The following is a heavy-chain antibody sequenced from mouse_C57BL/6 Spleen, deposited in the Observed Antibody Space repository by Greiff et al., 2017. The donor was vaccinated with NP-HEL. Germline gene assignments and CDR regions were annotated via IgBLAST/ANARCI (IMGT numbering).Heavy chain of an antibody. CDR2: ISSGGDYI. V-gene: IGHV5-9-1*02. CDR1: GFTFSSYA. Sequence: EVKLVESGEGLVKPGGSLKLSCAASGFTFSSYAMSWVRQTPEKRLEWVAYISSGGDYIYYADTVKGRFTISRDNARNTLYLQMSSLKSEDTAMYYCTRYYDYDVRYFDVWGTGTTVTVSS. CDR3: TRYYDYDVRYFDV. J-gene: IGHJ1*03. D-gene: IGHD2-4*01.